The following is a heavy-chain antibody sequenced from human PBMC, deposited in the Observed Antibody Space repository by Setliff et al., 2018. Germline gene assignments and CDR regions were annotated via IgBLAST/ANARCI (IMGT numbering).Heavy chain of an antibody. V-gene: IGHV3-74*01. CDR3: ARGNSGGDY. J-gene: IGHJ4*02. D-gene: IGHD6-25*01. CDR2: RYTDGSST. Sequence: GGSLRLSCAASGFTFSIYAMTWVRQAPGKGLVWVSRRYTDGSSTYYADSVQGRFTISRDNAKNTLHLQMNSLRAEDTAVYYCARGNSGGDYWGQGTLVTVSS. CDR1: GFTFSIYA.